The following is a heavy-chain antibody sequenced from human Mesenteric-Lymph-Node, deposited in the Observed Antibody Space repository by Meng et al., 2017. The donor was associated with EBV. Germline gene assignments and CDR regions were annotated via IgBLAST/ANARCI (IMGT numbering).Heavy chain of an antibody. CDR1: GASISSGGYY. J-gene: IGHJ4*02. Sequence: QGQLQGSGPGRVKPSQTLSLTCAVSGASISSGGYYWSWIRQPPGKGLEWIGYIYYSGSTDYNPSLKSRVTISVDTSKNQFSLNLSSVTAADTAVYYCANTYRSNNLYFDYWGQGTLVTVSS. D-gene: IGHD3-16*02. CDR2: IYYSGST. V-gene: IGHV4-30-4*01. CDR3: ANTYRSNNLYFDY.